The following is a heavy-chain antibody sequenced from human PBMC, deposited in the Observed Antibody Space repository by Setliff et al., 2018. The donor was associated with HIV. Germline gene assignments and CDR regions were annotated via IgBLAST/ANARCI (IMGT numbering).Heavy chain of an antibody. CDR1: GGSISSYY. CDR2: IYYSGSS. D-gene: IGHD6-19*01. J-gene: IGHJ4*02. V-gene: IGHV4-59*01. Sequence: SETLSLTCTVSGGSISSYYWSWIRQPPGTGLEWIGYIYYSGSSKNTPSLKSRVTISVDTPKNEFSLKLSSMTAADTAVYYCARGIAVAGPYFDYWGQGTLVTVSS. CDR3: ARGIAVAGPYFDY.